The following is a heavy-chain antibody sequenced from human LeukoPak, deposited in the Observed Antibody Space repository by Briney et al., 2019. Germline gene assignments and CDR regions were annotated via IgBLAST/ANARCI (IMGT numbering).Heavy chain of an antibody. D-gene: IGHD6-13*01. CDR2: TSGSGGST. CDR3: AKARGSSWYPDFQH. Sequence: GGSLRLSCAASGFTFNTHAMTWVRQSPGKGLEWVSTTSGSGGSTYSADSVKGRFTLSRDNSENTLYLQMNSLRAEDTAVYYYAKARGSSWYPDFQHWGQGTLVTVSS. V-gene: IGHV3-23*01. J-gene: IGHJ1*01. CDR1: GFTFNTHA.